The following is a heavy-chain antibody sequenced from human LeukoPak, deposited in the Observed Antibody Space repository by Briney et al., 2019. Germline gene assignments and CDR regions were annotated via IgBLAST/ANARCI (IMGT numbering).Heavy chain of an antibody. D-gene: IGHD6-13*01. V-gene: IGHV3-48*01. CDR1: GFTFSSYS. J-gene: IGHJ4*02. CDR3: ARDAIAAAGT. CDR2: ISSSSGTI. Sequence: GGSLRLSCAASGFTFSSYSMNWVRQAPGKGLEWVSYISSSSGTIYYADSVKGRFTISRDNAKNSLYLQMNSLRAEDTAVYYCARDAIAAAGTWGQGTLVTVSS.